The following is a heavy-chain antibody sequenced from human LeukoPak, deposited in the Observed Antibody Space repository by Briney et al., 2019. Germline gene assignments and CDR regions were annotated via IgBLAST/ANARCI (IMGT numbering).Heavy chain of an antibody. D-gene: IGHD3-16*01. CDR1: GFTFSSYA. Sequence: GGSLRLSCAASGFTFSSYAMHWVRQAPGKGLEWVAVISYDGSNKYYADSVKRRFTISRDNSNNTLYLQMNSLRAEDTAVYYCARDGAHDAFDIWGQGTMVTVSS. CDR3: ARDGAHDAFDI. V-gene: IGHV3-30-3*01. J-gene: IGHJ3*02. CDR2: ISYDGSNK.